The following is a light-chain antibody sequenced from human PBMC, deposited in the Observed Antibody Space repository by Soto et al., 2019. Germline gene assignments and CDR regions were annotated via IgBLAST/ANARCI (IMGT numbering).Light chain of an antibody. CDR2: LGS. V-gene: IGKV2-28*01. Sequence: DIVMTQSPLSLPVTPGEPASISCRSSQSLMHSNGYNYLDWYLQKPGQSPQLLIYLGSNRASGVPDRLSGSGSGTDFTLKISRVEAEDVGVYYCMQALQIPLTFGGGTKVDIK. CDR1: QSLMHSNGYNY. CDR3: MQALQIPLT. J-gene: IGKJ4*01.